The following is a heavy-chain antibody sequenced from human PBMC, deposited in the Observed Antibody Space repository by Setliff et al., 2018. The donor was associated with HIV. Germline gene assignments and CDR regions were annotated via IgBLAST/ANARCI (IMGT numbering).Heavy chain of an antibody. CDR1: GFTFNTYA. CDR2: INHSGNT. D-gene: IGHD6-13*01. CDR3: VRVPGYSTDASYMDV. V-gene: IGHV4-34*01. J-gene: IGHJ6*03. Sequence: GSLRLSCAASGFTFNTYAMSWVRQAPGKGLEWLGEINHSGNTKYKASLKRRVTISVDTSKNQFSLKMRSVTAADTAVYYCVRVPGYSTDASYMDVWGKGTTVTVSS.